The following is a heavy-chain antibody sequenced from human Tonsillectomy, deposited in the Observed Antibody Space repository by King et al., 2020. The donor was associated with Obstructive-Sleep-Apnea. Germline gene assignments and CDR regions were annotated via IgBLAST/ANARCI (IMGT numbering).Heavy chain of an antibody. Sequence: VQLQQWGAGLLKPSETLSLTRAVYGGSFSGYYWSWIRQPPGEGLEWIGEINHIGGTNYNSSLKSLVTVSVDTSMNQFSLKLRSVTAADAAVYYCARSVVPTILFDCWGQGTLVIVSS. V-gene: IGHV4-34*01. CDR1: GGSFSGYY. CDR2: INHIGGT. D-gene: IGHD5-12*01. CDR3: ARSVVPTILFDC. J-gene: IGHJ4*02.